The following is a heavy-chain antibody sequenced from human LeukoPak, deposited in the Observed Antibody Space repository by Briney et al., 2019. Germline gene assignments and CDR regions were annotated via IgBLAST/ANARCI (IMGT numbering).Heavy chain of an antibody. CDR1: GGSISSGGYS. CDR2: IYHSGST. Sequence: SETLSLTCAVSGGSISSGGYSWSWIRQPPGKGLEWIGYIYHSGSTYYNPSLKSRVTISVDTSKNQFSLKLSSVTAADTAVYYCARDLGDYYDSSGSPFDIWGQGTMVTVSS. D-gene: IGHD3-22*01. CDR3: ARDLGDYYDSSGSPFDI. V-gene: IGHV4-30-2*05. J-gene: IGHJ3*02.